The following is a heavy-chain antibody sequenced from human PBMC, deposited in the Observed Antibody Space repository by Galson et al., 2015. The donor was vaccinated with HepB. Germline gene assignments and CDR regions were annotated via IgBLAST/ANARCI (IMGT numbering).Heavy chain of an antibody. V-gene: IGHV3-21*01. CDR2: ISSSRSYI. CDR3: ARGRTVHQFDY. D-gene: IGHD1-1*01. J-gene: IGHJ4*02. Sequence: SLRLSCAASGFTFSSYSMNWVRQAPGKGLEWVSSISSSRSYIYYADSVKGRFTISRDNAKNSLYLQMNSLRAEDTAVYYCARGRTVHQFDYWGQGTLVTVSS. CDR1: GFTFSSYS.